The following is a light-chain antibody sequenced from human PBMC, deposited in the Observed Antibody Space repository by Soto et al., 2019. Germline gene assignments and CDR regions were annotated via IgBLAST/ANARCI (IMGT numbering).Light chain of an antibody. Sequence: QSVLTQPASVSGSPGQSITICCTGTSSDVGGYNYVSWYQQHPGKAPKLMIYEVSDRPSGVSNRFSGSKSGNTASLTISGLQAEDEADYHCSSYTSSIPLVFRTRTKVTVL. J-gene: IGLJ1*01. CDR1: SSDVGGYNY. CDR2: EVS. V-gene: IGLV2-14*01. CDR3: SSYTSSIPLV.